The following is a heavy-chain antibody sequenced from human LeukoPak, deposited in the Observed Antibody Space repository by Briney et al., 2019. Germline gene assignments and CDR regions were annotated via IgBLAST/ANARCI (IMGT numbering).Heavy chain of an antibody. D-gene: IGHD3-10*01. CDR2: VSNSGST. CDR3: ARHGGVVRGEGSDAFDI. V-gene: IGHV4-59*08. Sequence: RTSETLPLTCTVSGGSISSYFWSWIRQPPGKGLEWIGYVSNSGSTNSNPSLKSRLTISADTSKNQFSLKMSSVTAADTAVYYCARHGGVVRGEGSDAFDIWGQGTLVIVSS. J-gene: IGHJ3*02. CDR1: GGSISSYF.